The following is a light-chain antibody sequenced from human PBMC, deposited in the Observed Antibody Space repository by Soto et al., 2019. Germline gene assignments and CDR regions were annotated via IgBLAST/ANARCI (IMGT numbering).Light chain of an antibody. Sequence: QSALTQPASVSGSPGQSIIISGSGTSSDVGAYNYVSWYQQHPGKAPRVMIYDVSNRPSGVSNRFSGSKSGNTATLTISGLQAEDEADYYCSSYTSDNTYVFATGTKVTVL. CDR3: SSYTSDNTYV. J-gene: IGLJ1*01. V-gene: IGLV2-14*01. CDR2: DVS. CDR1: SSDVGAYNY.